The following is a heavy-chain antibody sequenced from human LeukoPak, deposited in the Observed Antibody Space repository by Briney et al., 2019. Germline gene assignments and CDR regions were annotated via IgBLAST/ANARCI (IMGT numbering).Heavy chain of an antibody. CDR2: VYYVGNT. CDR3: ARHNDYYVVGGMDV. J-gene: IGHJ6*02. V-gene: IGHV4-39*01. Sequence: SETLSLTCTVSGGSISSSAYYWGWIRQPPGKGLEWIGTVYYVGNTYYNPSLKSRVTISVDTSKNQFSLKLSSVTAADTAVYYCARHNDYYVVGGMDVWGQGTTVTVSS. CDR1: GGSISSSAYY. D-gene: IGHD3-10*02.